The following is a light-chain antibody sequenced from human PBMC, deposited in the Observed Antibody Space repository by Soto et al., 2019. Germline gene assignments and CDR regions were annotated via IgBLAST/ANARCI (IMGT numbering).Light chain of an antibody. CDR2: AAS. CDR1: QGISSY. Sequence: DIQLTQSPSFLSASVGDRVTITCRASQGISSYLAWYQQKPGTAPQLLIYAASTLQSGVPSRFSGSGSGTEFTLTISSLQPEDFATYYCQQLHSNPYTFGQGTKVE. V-gene: IGKV1-9*01. J-gene: IGKJ2*01. CDR3: QQLHSNPYT.